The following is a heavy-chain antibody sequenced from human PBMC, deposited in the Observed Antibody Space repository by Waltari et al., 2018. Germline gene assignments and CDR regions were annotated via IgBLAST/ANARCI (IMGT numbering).Heavy chain of an antibody. Sequence: QVQLVQSGAEVKKPGASVKVSCKASGYTFTSYDINWVRQATGQGLEWMGWMNPNSGNTGYAQKFQGRVTMTRNTSISTAYMELSSLRSEDTAVYYCASRGFHYYGSGSSTTYYYYGMDVWGQGTTVTVSS. J-gene: IGHJ6*02. V-gene: IGHV1-8*02. CDR1: GYTFTSYD. CDR2: MNPNSGNT. D-gene: IGHD3-10*01. CDR3: ASRGFHYYGSGSSTTYYYYGMDV.